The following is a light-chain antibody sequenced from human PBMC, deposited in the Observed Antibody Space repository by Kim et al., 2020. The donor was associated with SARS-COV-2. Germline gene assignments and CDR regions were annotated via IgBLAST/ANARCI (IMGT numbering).Light chain of an antibody. CDR1: KLGDKY. Sequence: SYELTQPPSVSVSPGQTASITCSGYKLGDKYVSWYQQKPGQSPVVVIYQDNQRPSGTPERFSGSNSGNTATLIISGTQAMDEADYYCQAWDSSTNNYVFGGGTKLTVL. CDR2: QDN. CDR3: QAWDSSTNNYV. J-gene: IGLJ1*01. V-gene: IGLV3-1*01.